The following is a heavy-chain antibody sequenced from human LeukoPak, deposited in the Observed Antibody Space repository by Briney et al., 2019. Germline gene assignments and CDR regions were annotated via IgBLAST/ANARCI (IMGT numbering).Heavy chain of an antibody. V-gene: IGHV4-34*01. CDR3: AGKKYSGRGDY. Sequence: SETLSLTCAVYGGSFSGYYWSWIRQPPGKGLEWIGEINHSGSTNYNPSLKSRVTISVDTPKNQFSLKLSSVTAADTAVYYCAGKKYSGRGDYWGQGTLVTVSS. J-gene: IGHJ4*02. CDR1: GGSFSGYY. CDR2: INHSGST. D-gene: IGHD1-26*01.